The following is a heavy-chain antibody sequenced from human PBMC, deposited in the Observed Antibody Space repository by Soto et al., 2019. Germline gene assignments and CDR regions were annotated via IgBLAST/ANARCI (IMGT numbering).Heavy chain of an antibody. D-gene: IGHD1-26*01. V-gene: IGHV3-33*01. J-gene: IGHJ6*02. CDR1: GFTFSSYG. Sequence: QVQLVESGGGVVQPGRSLRLSCAASGFTFSSYGMQWVRQAPGKGLEWVAVIWYDGSNKYYADSVKGRFTISRDNSKNTLYLQMNSLRAEDTAVYYCARDRVGAYYYYGMDVWGQGTTVTVSS. CDR3: ARDRVGAYYYYGMDV. CDR2: IWYDGSNK.